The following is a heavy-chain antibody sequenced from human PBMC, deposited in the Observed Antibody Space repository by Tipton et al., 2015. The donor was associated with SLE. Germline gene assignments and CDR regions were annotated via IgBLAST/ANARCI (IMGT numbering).Heavy chain of an antibody. Sequence: SLRLSCAASGFTFSSYAMHWVRQAPGKGLEWVAVISYDGSNKYYADSVKGRFTISRDNSKNTLYLQMNSRRAEDTAVYYCSASLLPLYGMDVWGQGTMVTVSS. J-gene: IGHJ6*02. D-gene: IGHD2-15*01. V-gene: IGHV3-30*04. CDR3: SASLLPLYGMDV. CDR1: GFTFSSYA. CDR2: ISYDGSNK.